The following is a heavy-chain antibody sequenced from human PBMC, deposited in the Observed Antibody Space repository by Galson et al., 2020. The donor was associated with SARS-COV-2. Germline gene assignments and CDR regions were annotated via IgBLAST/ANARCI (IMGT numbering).Heavy chain of an antibody. CDR3: ARHGDSSSWNFDY. Sequence: GESLKISCKASGYSFTRNWIGWVRQMPGKGPEWMGIIYPSDSDARYNPSFQGQVTISVDKSITTAYLQWSSLKASDIAMYYCARHGDSSSWNFDYWGQGTLVTVSS. J-gene: IGHJ4*02. D-gene: IGHD2-2*01. CDR1: GYSFTRNW. V-gene: IGHV5-51*01. CDR2: IYPSDSDA.